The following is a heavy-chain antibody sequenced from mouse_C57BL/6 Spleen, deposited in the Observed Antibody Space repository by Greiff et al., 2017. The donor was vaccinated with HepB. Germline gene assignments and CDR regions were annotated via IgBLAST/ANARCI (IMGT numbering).Heavy chain of an antibody. CDR2: IYPRDGST. CDR3: AREGDYDYDGFAY. CDR1: GYTFTSYD. Sequence: VKLVESGPELVKPGASVKLSCKASGYTFTSYDINWVKQRPGQGLEWIGWIYPRDGSTKYNEKFKGKATLTVDTSSSTAYMELHSLTSEDSAVYFCAREGDYDYDGFAYWGQGTLVTVSA. D-gene: IGHD2-4*01. V-gene: IGHV1-85*01. J-gene: IGHJ3*01.